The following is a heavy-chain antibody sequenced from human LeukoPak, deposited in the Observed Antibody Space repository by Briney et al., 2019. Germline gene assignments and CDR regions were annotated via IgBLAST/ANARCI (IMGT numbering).Heavy chain of an antibody. Sequence: GGSLRLSCAASGFTFSSYAMSWVRQAPGKGLEWVSAISGSGGSTYYADSVKGRFTISRDNSKNTLYLQMNSLRAEDTAVYYCAKVTLRIVVVVAATIDYWGQGTLVTVSS. CDR3: AKVTLRIVVVVAATIDY. CDR1: GFTFSSYA. V-gene: IGHV3-23*01. J-gene: IGHJ4*02. D-gene: IGHD2-15*01. CDR2: ISGSGGST.